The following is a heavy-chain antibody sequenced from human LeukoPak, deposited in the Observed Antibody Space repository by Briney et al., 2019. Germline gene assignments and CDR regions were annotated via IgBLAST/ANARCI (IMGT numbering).Heavy chain of an antibody. CDR1: GFTFSNAW. J-gene: IGHJ4*02. D-gene: IGHD3-22*01. CDR2: IKSKTDGGTT. CDR3: TTTGSSYYYDSSGYYAENYFDY. V-gene: IGHV3-15*01. Sequence: GGSLRLSCAASGFTFSNAWMSWVRQAPGKGLEWVGRIKSKTDGGTTDYAAPVKGRFTISRDDPKNTLYLQMNSLKTEDTAVYYCTTTGSSYYYDSSGYYAENYFDYWGQGTLVTVSS.